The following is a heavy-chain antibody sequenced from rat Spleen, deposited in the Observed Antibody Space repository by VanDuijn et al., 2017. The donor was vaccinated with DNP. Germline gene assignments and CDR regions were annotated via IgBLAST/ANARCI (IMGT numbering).Heavy chain of an antibody. V-gene: IGHV5-7*01. CDR3: AKRGYRYNSYWYFDF. CDR2: ISFDGSST. J-gene: IGHJ1*01. CDR1: GFTFSDYN. D-gene: IGHD1-5*01. Sequence: EVQLVESGGGLVQPGRSLKLSCAASGFTFSDYNMAWVRQAPKKGLEWVATISFDGSSTYYRDSVKGRFTISRDNAKSTLYLQMDSLRSEDTATYYCAKRGYRYNSYWYFDFWGPGTMVTVSS.